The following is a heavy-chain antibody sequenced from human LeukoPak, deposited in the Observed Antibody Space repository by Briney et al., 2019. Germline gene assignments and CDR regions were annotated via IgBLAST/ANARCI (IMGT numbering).Heavy chain of an antibody. CDR3: ARLHPQQWLVPNYMDV. CDR1: GGSISSYY. CDR2: IYYSGST. J-gene: IGHJ6*03. D-gene: IGHD6-19*01. V-gene: IGHV4-59*08. Sequence: SETLSLTCTVSGGSISSYYWSWIRQPPGKGLEWIGYIYYSGSTNYNPSLKSRVTISVDTSKNQFSLKLSSVTAADTAVYYCARLHPQQWLVPNYMDVWGKGTTVTVSS.